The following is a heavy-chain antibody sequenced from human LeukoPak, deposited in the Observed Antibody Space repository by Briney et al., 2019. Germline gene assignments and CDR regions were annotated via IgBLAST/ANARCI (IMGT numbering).Heavy chain of an antibody. V-gene: IGHV1-18*01. Sequence: ASVKVSCKASGYTFTSYGISWVRQAPGQGVEWMGWISAYNGNTNYAQKLQGGVTMTTDTSTSTAYMDLRSLRSDDTAVYYCARDVSEPLMATINSYYFDYWGQGTLVTVSS. J-gene: IGHJ4*02. D-gene: IGHD5-24*01. CDR1: GYTFTSYG. CDR3: ARDVSEPLMATINSYYFDY. CDR2: ISAYNGNT.